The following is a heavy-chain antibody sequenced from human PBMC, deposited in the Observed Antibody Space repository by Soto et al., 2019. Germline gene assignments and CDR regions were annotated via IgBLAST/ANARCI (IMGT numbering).Heavy chain of an antibody. CDR2: GLRHEFV. J-gene: IGHJ4*01. V-gene: IGHV4-59*11. CDR3: VAGPDHAKSAY. CDR1: GGSISDLY. Sequence: SETLSLTCTVSGGSISDLYLSWTRQPPGKGLEWIGYGLRHEFVGTNPSLTNRVTISVDMSRRQFSLRLNSVTAADTAVYYCVAGPDHAKSAYWGQGTLVTVSS.